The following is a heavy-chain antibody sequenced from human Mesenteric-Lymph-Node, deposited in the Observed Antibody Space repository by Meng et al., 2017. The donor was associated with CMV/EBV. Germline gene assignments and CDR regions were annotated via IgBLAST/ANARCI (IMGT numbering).Heavy chain of an antibody. J-gene: IGHJ4*02. CDR1: FTFSDCY. V-gene: IGHV3-11*05. CDR3: ARDWGGYSGYDKWDYDY. D-gene: IGHD5-12*01. CDR2: ISGSSSYT. Sequence: FTFSDCYMSWLRQGPGKGLEWVSYISGSSSYTNYADSVKGRFTISRDNAKNSLYLQMNSLRAEDTAVYYCARDWGGYSGYDKWDYDYWGQGTLVTVSS.